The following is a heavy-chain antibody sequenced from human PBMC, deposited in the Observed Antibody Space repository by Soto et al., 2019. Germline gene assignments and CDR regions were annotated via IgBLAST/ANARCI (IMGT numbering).Heavy chain of an antibody. J-gene: IGHJ4*02. CDR2: MPHHRSNK. CDR1: GFTFSSFA. Sequence: GGSLRLSCAASGFTFSSFAMHWVRLAPGKGQEWMAVMPHHRSNKSYADSVKGRFTISRDNSKNTVYLQMNSLRAEDSAVYHCARPRGFGVIPNVFDYWGQGAMVTVSS. V-gene: IGHV3-30-3*01. CDR3: ARPRGFGVIPNVFDY. D-gene: IGHD3-3*01.